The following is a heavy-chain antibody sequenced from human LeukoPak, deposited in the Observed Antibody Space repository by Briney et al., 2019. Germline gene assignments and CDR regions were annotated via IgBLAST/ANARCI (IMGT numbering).Heavy chain of an antibody. Sequence: GGSLRLSCAASGFTFSSYSMNWVRQAPGKGLEWVSVIYSGGSTYYADSVKGRFTISRHNSKNTLYLQMNSLRAEDTAVYYCARALSGGFDPWGQGTLVTVSS. V-gene: IGHV3-53*04. CDR1: GFTFSSYS. CDR3: ARALSGGFDP. J-gene: IGHJ5*02. CDR2: IYSGGST.